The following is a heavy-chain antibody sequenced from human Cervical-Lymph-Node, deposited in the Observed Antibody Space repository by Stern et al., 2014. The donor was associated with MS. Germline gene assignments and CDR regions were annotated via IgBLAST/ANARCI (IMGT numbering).Heavy chain of an antibody. J-gene: IGHJ4*02. D-gene: IGHD2-8*02. CDR1: GGTFANYT. V-gene: IGHV1-69*06. CDR2: IIPFYDKA. Sequence: QVQLVQSGAEVKKPGSSVRVSCKASGGTFANYTISWVRQAPGQGLQWMGEIIPFYDKATYAQNFRSRLTITTDTSTTTVYMELSSLRSADTGIYYCAGFSGWGQGTLVIVSS. CDR3: AGFSG.